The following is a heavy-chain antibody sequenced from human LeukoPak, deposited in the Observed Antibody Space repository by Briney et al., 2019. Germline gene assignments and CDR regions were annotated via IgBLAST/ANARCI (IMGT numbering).Heavy chain of an antibody. Sequence: SETLSLTCTVSGGSISRYYWSWIRQPPGKGLEWIGYIHSSENTYYNPSLNSRVTISVDTSKNQFSLKLSSVTAADTAVYYCARLPGCSGADCFRAFDIWGQGTMVTVSS. D-gene: IGHD2-21*02. J-gene: IGHJ3*02. V-gene: IGHV4-59*01. CDR2: IHSSENT. CDR1: GGSISRYY. CDR3: ARLPGCSGADCFRAFDI.